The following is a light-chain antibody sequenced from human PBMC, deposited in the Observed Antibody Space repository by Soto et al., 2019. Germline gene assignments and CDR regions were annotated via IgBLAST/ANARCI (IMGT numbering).Light chain of an antibody. CDR3: ETWDINTHVV. CDR2: LATSGIY. V-gene: IGLV4-60*02. CDR1: SWHTTYI. Sequence: QLVLTQSSSASASLGPSGTLTCTLSSWHTTYIIAWQHQHRGNAPRYLMKLATSGIYSKGSGVPDRFSGSSSGDDRYLTISNLEFEDEAADYCETWDINTHVVFGGGSKLPVL. J-gene: IGLJ2*01.